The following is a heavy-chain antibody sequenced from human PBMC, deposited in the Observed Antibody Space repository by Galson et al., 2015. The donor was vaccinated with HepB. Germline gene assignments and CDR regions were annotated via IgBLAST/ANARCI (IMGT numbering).Heavy chain of an antibody. D-gene: IGHD4-23*01. J-gene: IGHJ5*02. CDR2: LYYTGSSGST. V-gene: IGHV4-59*08. Sequence: SETLSLTCTVSGGSISSYYWSWIRQPPGKGLEWIGYLYYTGSSGSTSYNPSLKSRVTISVDTSKNQFSLKLSSVTAADTAIYYCGSHDLAYGGNSGAWGQGILVAVSS. CDR1: GGSISSYY. CDR3: GSHDLAYGGNSGA.